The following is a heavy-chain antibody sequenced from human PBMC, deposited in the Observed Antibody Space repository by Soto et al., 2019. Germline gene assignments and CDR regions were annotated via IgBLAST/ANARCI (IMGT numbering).Heavy chain of an antibody. D-gene: IGHD3-3*01. CDR2: ISGYNGYT. V-gene: IGHV1-18*04. CDR1: GYTFNTYG. Sequence: QAQLVQSGAEVKKPGASVKVSCKTSGYTFNTYGISWVRQVPGQGPEWMGWISGYNGYTKYAQKFQGTVTMTTDTSTSTAYMDMRSLRSDDTAVYYCARPGTILGRNGMDVWGQGTTVIVSS. J-gene: IGHJ6*02. CDR3: ARPGTILGRNGMDV.